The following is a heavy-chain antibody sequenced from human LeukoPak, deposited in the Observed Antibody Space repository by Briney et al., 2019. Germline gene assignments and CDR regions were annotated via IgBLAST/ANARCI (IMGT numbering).Heavy chain of an antibody. V-gene: IGHV1-18*01. CDR3: AREANTVYHYDSSGYYGLDY. J-gene: IGHJ4*02. CDR1: GYTFTSYG. Sequence: VASVKVSCRASGYTFTSYGVNWVRQAPGQGLEWMGCISAYNGNTNYAQKLQGRVTVTTDTSTSSAYMELRSLRSDDTAVYYCAREANTVYHYDSSGYYGLDYWGQGTLVNVSS. CDR2: ISAYNGNT. D-gene: IGHD3-22*01.